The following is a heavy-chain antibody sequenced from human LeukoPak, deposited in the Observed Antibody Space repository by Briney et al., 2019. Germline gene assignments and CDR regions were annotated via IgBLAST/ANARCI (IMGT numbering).Heavy chain of an antibody. CDR2: YDPEDDER. J-gene: IGHJ4*02. CDR1: GHTLRDLS. CDR3: STETAGNY. D-gene: IGHD3-10*01. V-gene: IGHV1-24*01. Sequence: ASVKVSCKAFGHTLRDLSIHWARQAPGKGLEWMGGYDPEDDERIYSEKFLGRVTLTEDTSTDTAYMELTSLRSDVTAVYYCSTETAGNYWGQGTLVTVSS.